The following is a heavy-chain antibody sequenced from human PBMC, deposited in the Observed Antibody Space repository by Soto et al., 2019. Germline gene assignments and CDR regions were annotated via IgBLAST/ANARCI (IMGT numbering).Heavy chain of an antibody. J-gene: IGHJ4*02. V-gene: IGHV3-33*01. CDR1: GFTFSSHV. D-gene: IGHD6-6*01. Sequence: QVQLMESGGGVVQPGRSLRLSCAASGFTFSSHVMHWVRQAPGKGLEWVAVIWFDGSNKYYVDSVKGRFTVSRDNSTDTLYLQMNSLGGEDTAVDYCARVGAPYTSSSGVDFWGQGTLVTVSS. CDR2: IWFDGSNK. CDR3: ARVGAPYTSSSGVDF.